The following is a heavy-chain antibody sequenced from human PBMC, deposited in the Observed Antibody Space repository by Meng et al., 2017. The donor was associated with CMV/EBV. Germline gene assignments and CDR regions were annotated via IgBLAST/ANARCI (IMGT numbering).Heavy chain of an antibody. CDR1: GFIFRSYA. CDR2: ISSNGGST. Sequence: AASGFIFRSYAMHWVRQAPGKGLEYVSAISSNGGSTYYADSVKGRFTISRDNSKNTLYLQMGSLRAEDMAVYYCARGAYWNYGYFDYWGQGTLVTVSS. CDR3: ARGAYWNYGYFDY. V-gene: IGHV3-64*02. J-gene: IGHJ4*02. D-gene: IGHD1-7*01.